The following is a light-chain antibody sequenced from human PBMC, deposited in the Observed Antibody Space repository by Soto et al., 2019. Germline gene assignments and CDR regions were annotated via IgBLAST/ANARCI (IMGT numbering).Light chain of an antibody. J-gene: IGKJ4*01. V-gene: IGKV1-5*01. CDR3: QQYNSYWIT. CDR1: QSISSW. CDR2: DAS. Sequence: DIQMTQSPSTLSASEGDRVTITCRASQSISSWLAWYQQKPGKAPKLLIYDASSLESGVPSRFSGSGSGTEFTLTISSLQPDDFATYYCQQYNSYWITFGGGTKVEIK.